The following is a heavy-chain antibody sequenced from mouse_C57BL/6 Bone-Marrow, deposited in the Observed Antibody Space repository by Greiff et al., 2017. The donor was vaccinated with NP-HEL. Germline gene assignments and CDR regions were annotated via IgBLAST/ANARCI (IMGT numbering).Heavy chain of an antibody. D-gene: IGHD2-4*01. CDR2: IYPGSGNT. Sequence: VQLQQSGAELVRPGASVKLSCKASGYTFTDYYINWVKQRPGQGLEWIARIYPGSGNTYYNEKFKGKATLTAEKSSSTAYMQLSSLTSEDSAVYFCARRRDYDYDYWGQGTTLTVSS. V-gene: IGHV1-76*01. CDR1: GYTFTDYY. CDR3: ARRRDYDYDY. J-gene: IGHJ2*01.